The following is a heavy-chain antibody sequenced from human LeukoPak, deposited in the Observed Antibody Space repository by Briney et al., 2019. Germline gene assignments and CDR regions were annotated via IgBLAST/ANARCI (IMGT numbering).Heavy chain of an antibody. CDR3: AKETFDY. J-gene: IGHJ4*02. CDR2: ISWNSGNI. V-gene: IGHV3-9*01. Sequence: PGGSLRLSCAASGFTFDNYAMHWVRQAPGKGLEWVSGISWNSGNIGYADSVKGRFTISRDNAKNSLFLQMNSLRPDDTALYYCAKETFDYWGQGTLVTVSS. CDR1: GFTFDNYA.